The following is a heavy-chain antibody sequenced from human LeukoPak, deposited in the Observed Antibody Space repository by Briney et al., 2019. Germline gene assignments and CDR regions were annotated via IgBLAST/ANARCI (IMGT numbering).Heavy chain of an antibody. D-gene: IGHD3-10*01. J-gene: IGHJ4*02. CDR1: GYTFTGYY. CDR3: ARDPYYGSGSFDDY. CDR2: INPNSGGT. Sequence: GASVKVSCKASGYTFTGYYMHWVRQAPGQGLEWTGWINPNSGGTNYAQKFQGRVTMTRDTSISTAYMELSRLRSDDTAVYYCARDPYYGSGSFDDYWGQGTLVTVSS. V-gene: IGHV1-2*02.